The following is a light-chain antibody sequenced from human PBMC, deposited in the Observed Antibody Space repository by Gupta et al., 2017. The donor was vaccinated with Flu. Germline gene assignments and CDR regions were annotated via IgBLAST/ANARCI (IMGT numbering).Light chain of an antibody. CDR3: ETFDSSLSGYV. V-gene: IGLV1-51*02. J-gene: IGLJ1*01. CDR2: ENN. CDR1: TSNMGNKL. Sequence: SVLTQPPSVSAAPGQKVTISCSGSTSNMGNKLVSWYQQLPGTTPKLLIYENNKRPSGIPDRFSGSKSGTSATLAITGLQAGDEANYYCETFDSSLSGYVFGTGTKVTVL.